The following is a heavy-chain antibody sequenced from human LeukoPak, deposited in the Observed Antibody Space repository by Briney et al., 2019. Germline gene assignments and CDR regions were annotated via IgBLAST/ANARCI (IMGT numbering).Heavy chain of an antibody. CDR2: FDPEDGET. V-gene: IGHV1-24*01. J-gene: IGHJ4*02. D-gene: IGHD6-13*01. CDR1: GYTLTELS. CDR3: ATDLGYSSSYDY. Sequence: APVKVSCKVSGYTLTELSMHWVRQAPGKGLEWMGGFDPEDGETIYAQKFQGRVTMTEDTSTDTAYMELSSLRSEDTAVYYCATDLGYSSSYDYWGQGTLVTVSS.